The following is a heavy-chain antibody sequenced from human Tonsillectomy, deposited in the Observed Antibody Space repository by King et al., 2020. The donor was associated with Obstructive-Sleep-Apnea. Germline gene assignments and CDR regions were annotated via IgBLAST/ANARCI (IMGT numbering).Heavy chain of an antibody. D-gene: IGHD3-16*02. CDR3: AKRDYVWGSYRQGGDY. V-gene: IGHV3-23*04. J-gene: IGHJ4*02. CDR2: ISGSGGST. Sequence: VQLVESGGGLVQPGGSLRLSCAASGFTFSSYAMSWVRQAPGKGLEWVSAISGSGGSTYYADSVKGRFTISRDNSKNTLYLQMNRLRAEDTAVYYCAKRDYVWGSYRQGGDYWGQGTLVTVSS. CDR1: GFTFSSYA.